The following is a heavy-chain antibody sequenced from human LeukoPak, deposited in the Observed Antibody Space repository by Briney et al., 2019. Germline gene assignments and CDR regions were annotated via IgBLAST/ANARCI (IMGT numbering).Heavy chain of an antibody. Sequence: SETLSLTCTVSGGSISSYYWSWIRQPPGRGLEWIGYISYSGSTSYNPSLKSRVTISVDTSKKQFSLNLSSVTAADTAVYYCARARSYYGDYTHLDYWGQGTLVTVSS. J-gene: IGHJ4*02. V-gene: IGHV4-59*01. CDR2: ISYSGST. CDR1: GGSISSYY. D-gene: IGHD4-17*01. CDR3: ARARSYYGDYTHLDY.